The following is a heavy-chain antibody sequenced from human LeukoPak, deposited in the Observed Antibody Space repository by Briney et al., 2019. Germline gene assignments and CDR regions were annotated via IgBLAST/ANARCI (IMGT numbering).Heavy chain of an antibody. V-gene: IGHV4-39*07. Sequence: PSETLSLTCTVSGGSISSSSYYWGWIRQPPGKGLEWIGEINHSGSTNYNPSLKSRVTISVDTSKNQFFLKLSSVTAADTAVYYCARDLILARPAIGMDVWGQGTTVTVSS. CDR1: GGSISSSSYY. CDR3: ARDLILARPAIGMDV. D-gene: IGHD6-6*01. CDR2: INHSGST. J-gene: IGHJ6*02.